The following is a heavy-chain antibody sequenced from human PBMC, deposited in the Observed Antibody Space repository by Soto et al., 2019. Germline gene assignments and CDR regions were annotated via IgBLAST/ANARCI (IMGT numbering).Heavy chain of an antibody. V-gene: IGHV1-8*01. CDR2: MNPNSGNA. CDR1: GYTFTNDD. CDR3: GRGLDSRRQTRRQPIFGY. D-gene: IGHD3-3*01. J-gene: IGHJ4*02. Sequence: QVQLVQSGAEVKKPGASVKVSCKASGYTFTNDDVNWVRQATGQGLEYIGWMNPNSGNAGYAQKFQGRVTMTRDTSHSKGYKELGGLRFEDTGRYFRGRGLDSRRQTRRQPIFGYWGQGTLVTVSS.